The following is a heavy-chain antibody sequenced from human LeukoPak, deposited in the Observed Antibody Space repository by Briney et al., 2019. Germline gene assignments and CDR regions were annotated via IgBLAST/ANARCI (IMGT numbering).Heavy chain of an antibody. J-gene: IGHJ4*02. D-gene: IGHD3-10*01. CDR3: ARDWGRFGELLDY. V-gene: IGHV3-30*03. CDR2: ISYDGSNK. CDR1: GFTFSSYG. Sequence: GRSLRLSCAASGFTFSSYGMHWVRQAPGKGLEWVAVISYDGSNKYYADSVKGRFTISRDNSKNTLYLQMNSLRAEDTAVYYCARDWGRFGELLDYWGQGTLVTVSS.